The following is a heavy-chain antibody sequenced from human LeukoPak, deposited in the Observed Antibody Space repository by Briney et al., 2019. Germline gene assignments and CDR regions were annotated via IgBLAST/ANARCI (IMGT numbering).Heavy chain of an antibody. D-gene: IGHD2-15*01. Sequence: GGSLRLSCAASGFTFSDFYMSWIRQTPGRGLESVSYISGSSTNTNYADSVKGRFTISRDNTKNSLYLQMNSLRAEDTAIYYCTRHPAEGDYWGQGTLVTLSS. J-gene: IGHJ4*02. CDR2: ISGSSTNT. CDR1: GFTFSDFY. CDR3: TRHPAEGDY. V-gene: IGHV3-11*03.